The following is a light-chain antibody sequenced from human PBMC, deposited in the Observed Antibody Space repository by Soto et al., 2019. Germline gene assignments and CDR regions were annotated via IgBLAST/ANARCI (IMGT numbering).Light chain of an antibody. Sequence: LPLSTDALSLSQADSPTLYCRASRSVSSRYLAWYQQTPGQAPRLLIYGASSRATGIPDRFSGSGSGTDFTLTISRLEPEDFAVYYCQQYGSSRWTFGQGTKVDI. J-gene: IGKJ1*01. CDR2: GAS. CDR1: RSVSSRY. V-gene: IGKV3-20*01. CDR3: QQYGSSRWT.